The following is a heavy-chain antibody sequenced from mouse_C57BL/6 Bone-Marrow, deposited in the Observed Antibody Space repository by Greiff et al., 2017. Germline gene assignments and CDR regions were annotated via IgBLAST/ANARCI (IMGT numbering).Heavy chain of an antibody. V-gene: IGHV1-50*01. CDR3: ARSPYYYGSSPDY. CDR2: IDPSDSYT. Sequence: QVQLQQPGAELVKPGASVKLSCKASGYTFTSYWMQWVKQRPGQGLEWIGEIDPSDSYTNYNQKFKGKATLTVDTSSSTAYMQLSSLTSEDSAVYYCARSPYYYGSSPDYWGQGTTLTVSS. D-gene: IGHD1-1*01. CDR1: GYTFTSYW. J-gene: IGHJ2*01.